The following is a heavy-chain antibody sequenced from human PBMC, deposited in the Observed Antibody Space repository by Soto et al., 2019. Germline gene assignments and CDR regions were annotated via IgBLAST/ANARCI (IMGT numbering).Heavy chain of an antibody. Sequence: SETLSLTCGVYNGSFGDYFWNWIRQPPGKGLEWIGEIKESGFATYNPSLKRRVTMSVDTANNQFSLKVTSVTAADTAVYYCARGKSSGPLYYFDTWGQGTLVTVSS. CDR2: IKESGFA. J-gene: IGHJ4*02. D-gene: IGHD6-19*01. V-gene: IGHV4-34*01. CDR3: ARGKSSGPLYYFDT. CDR1: NGSFGDYF.